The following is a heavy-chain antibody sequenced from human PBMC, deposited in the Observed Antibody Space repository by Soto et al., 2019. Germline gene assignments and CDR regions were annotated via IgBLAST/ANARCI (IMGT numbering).Heavy chain of an antibody. J-gene: IGHJ4*02. CDR3: ARGGYDTSGQTFIGWGPDC. Sequence: HVQLQESGPGPVTPSQTLSLSCTVSGVSITSGSYYWTWVRQSPGKGLEWIGYRYYSGNTYYNPSLNSRATISVDTSKNHFFLTLTSVTAADTAVYYCARGGYDTSGQTFIGWGPDCWGQGTLVTVSS. CDR2: RYYSGNT. D-gene: IGHD3-22*01. V-gene: IGHV4-30-4*01. CDR1: GVSITSGSYY.